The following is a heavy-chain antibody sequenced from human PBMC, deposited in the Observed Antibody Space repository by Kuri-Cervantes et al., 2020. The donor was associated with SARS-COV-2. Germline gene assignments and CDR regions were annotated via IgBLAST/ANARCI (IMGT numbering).Heavy chain of an antibody. Sequence: SCTVSGGSISSGGYYWSWIRQPPGKGLEWIGYIYHSGSTYYNPSLKSRVTISVDRSKNQFSLKLSSVTAADTAVYYCAGPNYDFWSGYYTGNYYYYMDVWGKGTTVTVSS. CDR2: IYHSGST. D-gene: IGHD3-3*01. CDR1: GGSISSGGYY. V-gene: IGHV4-30-2*01. J-gene: IGHJ6*03. CDR3: AGPNYDFWSGYYTGNYYYYMDV.